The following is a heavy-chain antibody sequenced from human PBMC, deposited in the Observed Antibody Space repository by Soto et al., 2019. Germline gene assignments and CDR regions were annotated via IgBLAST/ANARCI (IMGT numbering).Heavy chain of an antibody. Sequence: PGESLKISCQGSGYSFTTFWISWVRQMPGKGLEWMGRIDPSDSYTNYSPSFQGHVTISTDKSISTAYLEWSSLKASDTAMYFCASHSAGEGPTSDYNYGMDVWGQGTTVTVSS. D-gene: IGHD1-26*01. CDR3: ASHSAGEGPTSDYNYGMDV. CDR2: IDPSDSYT. J-gene: IGHJ6*02. V-gene: IGHV5-10-1*01. CDR1: GYSFTTFW.